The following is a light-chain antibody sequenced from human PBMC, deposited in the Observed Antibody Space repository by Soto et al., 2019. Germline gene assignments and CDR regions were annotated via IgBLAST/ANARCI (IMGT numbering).Light chain of an antibody. CDR3: LSYDSDRSSPRYV. V-gene: IGLV1-40*01. CDR2: GDS. CDR1: SSNIGAGRD. Sequence: QSVLTQPPSVSGAPGQRVTISCTGSSSNIGAGRDVHWYQQLPGTAPKLLIYGDSNRPSGVPARFSGSKSGASASLAITGLQAEDEAEDHCLSYDSDRSSPRYVFGTGTKLTVL. J-gene: IGLJ1*01.